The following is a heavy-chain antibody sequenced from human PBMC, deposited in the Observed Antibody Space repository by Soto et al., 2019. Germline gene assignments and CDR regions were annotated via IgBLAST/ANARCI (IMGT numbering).Heavy chain of an antibody. CDR3: TTYITMIVVVNTSDY. J-gene: IGHJ4*02. Sequence: EVQLVESGGGLVKPGGSLRLSCAASGFTFSNAWMNWVRQAQGKGLEWVGRIKSKNDGGTTDYAAPVKGRFTISRDDSKNTLYLQINSLKTEDTAVYYCTTYITMIVVVNTSDYWGQGTLVTVSS. V-gene: IGHV3-15*07. CDR1: GFTFSNAW. CDR2: IKSKNDGGTT. D-gene: IGHD3-22*01.